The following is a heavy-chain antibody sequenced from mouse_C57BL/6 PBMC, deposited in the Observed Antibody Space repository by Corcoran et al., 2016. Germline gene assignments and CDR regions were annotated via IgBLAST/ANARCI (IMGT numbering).Heavy chain of an antibody. D-gene: IGHD1-1*01. J-gene: IGHJ3*01. Sequence: EVQLQQSGAELVRPGASVKLSCTASGFNIKDYYMHWVKQRPEQGLEWIGRIDPEDGDTEYAPKFQGKATMTADTSSNTPYLQLSSLTSEDTAVYYCTDGSSSSWFAYCGQGTLVTVSA. CDR2: IDPEDGDT. CDR1: GFNIKDYY. V-gene: IGHV14-1*01. CDR3: TDGSSSSWFAY.